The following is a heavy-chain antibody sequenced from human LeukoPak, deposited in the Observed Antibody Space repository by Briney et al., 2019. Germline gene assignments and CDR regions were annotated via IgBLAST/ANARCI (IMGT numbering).Heavy chain of an antibody. CDR1: GFTVSSNY. Sequence: GGSLRLSCAASGFTVSSNYTSWVRQAPGKGLEWVSAISGSGGSTYYADSVKGRFTISRDNSKNTLYLQMNSRRAEDTAVYYCAKDDVVVTANNWFDPCGQGTLVTVSS. J-gene: IGHJ5*02. CDR3: AKDDVVVTANNWFDP. D-gene: IGHD2-21*02. CDR2: ISGSGGST. V-gene: IGHV3-23*01.